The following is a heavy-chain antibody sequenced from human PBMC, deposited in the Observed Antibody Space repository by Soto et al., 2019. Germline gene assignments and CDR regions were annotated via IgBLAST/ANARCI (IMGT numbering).Heavy chain of an antibody. CDR2: IIPINGPA. Sequence: QWPLVQPGPEWKNPGPSVTVPCKASGGTFSTYAIHWVRRAPGQGLVWMGGIIPINGPAKYPQRFQGSVTITADESTPTVYMELTSLTSQDTAVYSCARVTSMVRGVIDNWFDPWGHGTLVTVSS. V-gene: IGHV1-69*01. D-gene: IGHD3-10*01. CDR3: ARVTSMVRGVIDNWFDP. J-gene: IGHJ5*02. CDR1: GGTFSTYA.